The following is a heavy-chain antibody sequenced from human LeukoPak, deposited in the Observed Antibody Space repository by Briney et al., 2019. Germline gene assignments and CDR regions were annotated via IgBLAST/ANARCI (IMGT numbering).Heavy chain of an antibody. CDR1: GYTLTELS. J-gene: IGHJ3*02. Sequence: ASVKVSCKVSGYTLTELSIHWVRQAPGKGLEWMGGFDLEDGETVYAQKFQGRVTMTEDTSTDTAYMELSSLRSEDTALYYCATTYDDILTGVNAFDILGQGTMVTVSS. CDR3: ATTYDDILTGVNAFDI. CDR2: FDLEDGET. V-gene: IGHV1-24*01. D-gene: IGHD3-9*01.